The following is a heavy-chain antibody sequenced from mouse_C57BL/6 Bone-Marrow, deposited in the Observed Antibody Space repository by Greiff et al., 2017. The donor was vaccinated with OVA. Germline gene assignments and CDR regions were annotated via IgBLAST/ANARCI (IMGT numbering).Heavy chain of an antibody. CDR3: ARNMRIRPYYFDY. Sequence: QVQLQQPGAELVRPGTSVKLSCKASGYTFTSYWMHWVKQRPGQGLEWIGVIDPSDSYTNYNQKFKGKATLTVDTSSSTAYMQLSSLTSEDSAVYYCARNMRIRPYYFDYWGQGTTLTVSS. J-gene: IGHJ2*01. CDR1: GYTFTSYW. V-gene: IGHV1-59*01. CDR2: IDPSDSYT. D-gene: IGHD5-2*01.